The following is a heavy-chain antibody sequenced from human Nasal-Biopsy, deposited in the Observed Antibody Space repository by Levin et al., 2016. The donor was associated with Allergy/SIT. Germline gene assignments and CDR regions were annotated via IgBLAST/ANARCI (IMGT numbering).Heavy chain of an antibody. Sequence: GESLKISCAASGFSFSIYTMNWVRQAPGKGLEWVSSISGRSSAIYYADSVKGRFTISRDNSKNTLYLQMNSLRPDDMAVYYCAKSERAVTTPPFDYWGQGTLVTVSS. D-gene: IGHD4-17*01. CDR2: ISGRSSAI. CDR1: GFSFSIYT. V-gene: IGHV3-48*01. J-gene: IGHJ4*02. CDR3: AKSERAVTTPPFDY.